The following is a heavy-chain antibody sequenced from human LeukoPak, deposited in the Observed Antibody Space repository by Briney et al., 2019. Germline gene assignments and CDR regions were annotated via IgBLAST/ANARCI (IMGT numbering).Heavy chain of an antibody. CDR1: GGSISSSNW. J-gene: IGHJ6*03. V-gene: IGHV4-4*02. CDR3: ARPVDYYYYYMDV. Sequence: SETLSLTCAVSGGSISSSNWWSWIRQPPGKGLEWIGEIYHSGSTNYNPSLKSRVAISVDTSSNQFSLKLSSVTAADTAVYYCARPVDYYYYYMDVWGKGTTVTVSS. CDR2: IYHSGST.